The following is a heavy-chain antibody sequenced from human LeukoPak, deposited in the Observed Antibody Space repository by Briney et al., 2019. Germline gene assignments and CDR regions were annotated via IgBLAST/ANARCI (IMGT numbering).Heavy chain of an antibody. CDR1: GYTFTGYY. J-gene: IGHJ6*02. V-gene: IGHV1-2*02. D-gene: IGHD3-3*01. CDR2: INPNSGGT. Sequence: ASVKVSCKASGYTFTGYYMHWVRQAPGRGLEWMGWINPNSGGTNYAQKFQGRVTMTRDTSISTAYMELSRLRSDDTAVYYCRVVIMGYYGMDVWGQGTTVTVSS. CDR3: RVVIMGYYGMDV.